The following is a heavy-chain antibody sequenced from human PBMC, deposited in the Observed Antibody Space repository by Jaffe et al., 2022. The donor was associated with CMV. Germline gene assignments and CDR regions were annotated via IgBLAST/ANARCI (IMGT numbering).Heavy chain of an antibody. J-gene: IGHJ3*01. V-gene: IGHV3-33*08. CDR3: ARDRPPSGGLTKIDAFDL. Sequence: QVQLVESGGGIIQPGRSLRLSCAASGFTFSNFGMHWVRQAPGKGLEWVAVIWYDGDNKYYADSVKGRFTISRDNSKNTLYLQMNRLRVEDTAVYFCARDRPPSGGLTKIDAFDLWGQGTVVTVSS. CDR2: IWYDGDNK. D-gene: IGHD3-16*01. CDR1: GFTFSNFG.